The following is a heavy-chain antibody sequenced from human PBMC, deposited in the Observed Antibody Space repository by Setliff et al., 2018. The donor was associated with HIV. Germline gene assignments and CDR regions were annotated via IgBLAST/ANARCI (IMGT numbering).Heavy chain of an antibody. Sequence: ASETLSLTCTVSGDSISSGNYYWTWIRQPAGKALEWIGRITNTGATEYNPSLKSRVTVSVDTSQNQFSLKLTSVTAADTATYFCSRGLPFDRWGCGTLVTVSS. CDR3: SRGLPFDR. J-gene: IGHJ2*01. CDR2: ITNTGAT. CDR1: GDSISSGNYY. V-gene: IGHV4-61*02.